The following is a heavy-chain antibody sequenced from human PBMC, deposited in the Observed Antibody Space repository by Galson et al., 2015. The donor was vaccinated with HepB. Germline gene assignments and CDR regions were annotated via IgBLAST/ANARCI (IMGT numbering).Heavy chain of an antibody. CDR2: IDPSDSYT. J-gene: IGHJ6*02. CDR1: GYSFTSYW. D-gene: IGHD3-10*01. Sequence: QSGAEVKKPGESLRISCKGSGYSFTSYWISWVRQMPGKGLEWMGRIDPSDSYTNYSPSFQGHVTISADKSISTAYLQWSSLKASDTAMYYCATTYGSGSYYNAWDDYYYYGMDVWGQGTTVTVSS. CDR3: ATTYGSGSYYNAWDDYYYYGMDV. V-gene: IGHV5-10-1*01.